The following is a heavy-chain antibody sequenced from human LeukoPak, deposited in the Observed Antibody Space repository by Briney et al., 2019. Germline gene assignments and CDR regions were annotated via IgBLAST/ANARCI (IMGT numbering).Heavy chain of an antibody. CDR3: ARNRLCHYYVSGSDYFDI. CDR1: GGSIGSNY. CDR2: IYYSGTP. D-gene: IGHD3-10*01. Sequence: PSETLSLTCNVLGGSIGSNYWSWLRQPPGKGLEWIGYIYYSGTPNYNPPLKSRATISVETSKNQISLKLRSVTAADTAVYYCARNRLCHYYVSGSDYFDIWGHGTMVTVSS. V-gene: IGHV4-59*01. J-gene: IGHJ3*02.